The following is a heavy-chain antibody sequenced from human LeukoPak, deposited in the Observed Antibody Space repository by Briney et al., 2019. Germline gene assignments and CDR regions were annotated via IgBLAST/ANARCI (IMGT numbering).Heavy chain of an antibody. CDR2: INHSGST. CDR1: GGSFSGYY. D-gene: IGHD3-22*01. J-gene: IGHJ3*02. V-gene: IGHV4-34*01. Sequence: KPSETLSLTCAVYGGSFSGYYWSWIRPPPGKGLEWIGEINHSGSTNYNPSLKSRVTISVDTPKNQFSLKLSSVTAADTAVYYCARRSSGYYGAGAFDIWGQGTMVTVSS. CDR3: ARRSSGYYGAGAFDI.